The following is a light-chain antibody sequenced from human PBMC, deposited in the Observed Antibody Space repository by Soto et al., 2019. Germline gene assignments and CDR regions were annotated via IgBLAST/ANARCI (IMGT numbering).Light chain of an antibody. V-gene: IGKV3-11*01. CDR3: QQRSNWPT. CDR2: DAS. J-gene: IGKJ5*01. CDR1: QSVSSY. Sequence: EILLPQSPAPLSLSPGERATLSSRASQSVSSYLAWYQQKPGQAPRILIYDASNRATGIPARFSGSGSGTDFTLTISSLEPEDFAVYYCQQRSNWPTFGQGTRLEIK.